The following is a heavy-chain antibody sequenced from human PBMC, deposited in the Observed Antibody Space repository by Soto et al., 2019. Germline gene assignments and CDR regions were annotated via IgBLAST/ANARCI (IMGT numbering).Heavy chain of an antibody. J-gene: IGHJ4*02. CDR2: ISETSIAI. D-gene: IGHD2-21*01. CDR1: GFTFKTYS. Sequence: EVKLVESGGGLVQPGGSLRLSCAASGFTFKTYSMNWVRQAPGKGLEWVSYISETSIAIYYRDSVKGRFTISRDNAKNTLYLQMNSLRDEDTAVYYCATLQLGREVIFDSWGQGTLVTVSS. CDR3: ATLQLGREVIFDS. V-gene: IGHV3-48*02.